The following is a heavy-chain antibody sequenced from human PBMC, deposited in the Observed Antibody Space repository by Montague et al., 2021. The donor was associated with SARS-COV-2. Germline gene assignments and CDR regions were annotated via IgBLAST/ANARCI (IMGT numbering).Heavy chain of an antibody. J-gene: IGHJ6*02. V-gene: IGHV3-7*01. CDR2: IKQDGSEK. Sequence: SLRLSCAASGFTFSSYWMSWVRQASGKGLEWVANIKQDGSEKYYVDSVKGRFTISRDNAKNSLYLQMNSLRAEDTAVYYCARVQRTTGTTRLGTYYYYYYGMDVWGQGTTVTVSS. CDR1: GFTFSSYW. CDR3: ARVQRTTGTTRLGTYYYYYYGMDV. D-gene: IGHD1-1*01.